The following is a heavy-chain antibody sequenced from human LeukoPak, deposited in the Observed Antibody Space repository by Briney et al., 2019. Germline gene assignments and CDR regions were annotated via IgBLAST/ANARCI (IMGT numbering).Heavy chain of an antibody. CDR1: GFTFDDYA. V-gene: IGHV3-9*01. CDR2: ITWNSRGI. J-gene: IGHJ4*02. CDR3: ARAPDRGDVTIKYFDN. Sequence: GGSLRLSCAASGFTFDDYAIHWVRQAPGKGLEWVSGITWNSRGISYADSVKGRFTISRDNAKNSLYLQMNSLRAEDKALYYCARAPDRGDVTIKYFDNWGQGTLITVSS. D-gene: IGHD4-17*01.